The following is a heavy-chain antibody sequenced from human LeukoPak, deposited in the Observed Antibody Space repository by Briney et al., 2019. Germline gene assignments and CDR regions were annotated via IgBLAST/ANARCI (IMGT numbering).Heavy chain of an antibody. CDR1: GFTFSSFS. D-gene: IGHD6-19*01. V-gene: IGHV3-48*02. CDR2: ISSSSDTI. J-gene: IGHJ4*02. CDR3: ARAVSGSPGY. Sequence: GGSLRLSCAASGFTFSSFSMTWVRQAPGKGLEWVSYISSSSDTIYYADSVKGRFTISRDNAKNSLYLQMNSLRDEDTAVYYCARAVSGSPGYWGQGTLVTVSS.